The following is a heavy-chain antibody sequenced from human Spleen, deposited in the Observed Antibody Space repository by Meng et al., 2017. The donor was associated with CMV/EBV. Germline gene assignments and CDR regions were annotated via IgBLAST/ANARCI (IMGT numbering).Heavy chain of an antibody. CDR1: GFSPSTSGMC. CDR3: ARTRTGGLGLRYYYHGMDV. CDR2: IDWDDDK. J-gene: IGHJ6*02. Sequence: SGPTLVKPTQTLTLTCTFSGFSPSTSGMCVSWVRQPPGKALEWLALIDWDDDKYYSTSLKTRLTISKDTSKNQVVLTITNMDPVDTATYYCARTRTGGLGLRYYYHGMDVWGQGTTVTVSS. V-gene: IGHV2-70*20. D-gene: IGHD7-27*01.